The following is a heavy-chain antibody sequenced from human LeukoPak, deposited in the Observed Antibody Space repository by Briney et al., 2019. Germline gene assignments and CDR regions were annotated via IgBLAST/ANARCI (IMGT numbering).Heavy chain of an antibody. D-gene: IGHD5-18*01. J-gene: IGHJ4*02. CDR2: ITGAGTST. Sequence: GGSLRLSCVASGYTFKSYGMTWVRQVPGKGREWLSSITGAGTSTKYADSVNGRSTIYRDNSKNTMSLQMTGLRAEDTAVYYCARKXAVAMDLDYWGQGTLVTVSS. CDR1: GYTFKSYG. CDR3: ARKXAVAMDLDY. V-gene: IGHV3-23*01.